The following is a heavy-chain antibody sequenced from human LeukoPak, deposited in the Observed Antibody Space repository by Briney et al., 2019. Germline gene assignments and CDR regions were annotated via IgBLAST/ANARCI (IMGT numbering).Heavy chain of an antibody. CDR2: INPSGGST. J-gene: IGHJ4*02. Sequence: ASVKVSCKASGYTFTSYYMHWVRQAPGQGLEWMGIINPSGGSTSYAQKFQGRVTMTRDTSTSTVYMELSSLRSEDTAVYYCARGYRDYYDSSGYPYYFDYWGQGTLVTVSS. D-gene: IGHD3-22*01. CDR3: ARGYRDYYDSSGYPYYFDY. CDR1: GYTFTSYY. V-gene: IGHV1-46*01.